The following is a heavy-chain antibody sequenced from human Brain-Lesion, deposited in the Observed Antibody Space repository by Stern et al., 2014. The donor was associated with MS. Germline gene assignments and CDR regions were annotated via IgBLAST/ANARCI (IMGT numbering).Heavy chain of an antibody. J-gene: IGHJ4*02. D-gene: IGHD1-26*01. Sequence: QVQLVQSGAEVKKPGATVKVSCKVSGYTLTDLSMHLVRQAPRKGLEWMGGFDPADGETIYAQKFQGRVTMTEDTSTDTAYMELSSLRSEDAAVYYCATLSPGAGGNYYRHFDYWGQGTLVTVSS. V-gene: IGHV1-24*01. CDR3: ATLSPGAGGNYYRHFDY. CDR1: GYTLTDLS. CDR2: FDPADGET.